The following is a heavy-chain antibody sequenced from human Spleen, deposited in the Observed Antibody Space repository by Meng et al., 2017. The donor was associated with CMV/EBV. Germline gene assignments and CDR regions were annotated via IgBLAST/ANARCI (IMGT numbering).Heavy chain of an antibody. CDR1: GGSISSSSYY. J-gene: IGHJ4*02. CDR2: IYYSGST. CDR3: ARGSYSSSSFDY. D-gene: IGHD6-6*01. V-gene: IGHV4-39*07. Sequence: GSLRLSCTVSGGSISSSSYYWGWIRQPPGKGLEWIGSIYYSGSTYYNPSLKSRVTISVDTSKNQFSLKLSSVTAADTAVYYCARGSYSSSSFDYWGQGTLVTVSS.